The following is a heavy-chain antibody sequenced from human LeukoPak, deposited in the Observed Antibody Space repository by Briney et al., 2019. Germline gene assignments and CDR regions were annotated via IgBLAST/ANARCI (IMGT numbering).Heavy chain of an antibody. CDR2: IKQDGSEK. Sequence: PGGSLRLSCAASGFTFSNYWMSWVRQAPGKGLEWVANIKQDGSEKKYVDSVKGRFTISRDNAKNSLYLQMNSLRADDTAVYYCAAHIWYFDYWGQGTLVTVSS. CDR3: AAHIWYFDY. CDR1: GFTFSNYW. J-gene: IGHJ4*02. V-gene: IGHV3-7*01.